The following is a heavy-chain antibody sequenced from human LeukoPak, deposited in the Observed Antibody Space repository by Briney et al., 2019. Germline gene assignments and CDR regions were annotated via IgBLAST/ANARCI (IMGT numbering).Heavy chain of an antibody. D-gene: IGHD6-6*01. CDR2: FDPEDGET. Sequence: ASVKVSCKVSGYTLTELSMHWVRQAPGKGLEWMGGFDPEDGETIYAQKFQGRVTMTEDTSTDTAYMELSSLRSEDTAVYYRATDLNTIAARRSSGYWGQGTLVTVSS. J-gene: IGHJ4*02. CDR1: GYTLTELS. CDR3: ATDLNTIAARRSSGY. V-gene: IGHV1-24*01.